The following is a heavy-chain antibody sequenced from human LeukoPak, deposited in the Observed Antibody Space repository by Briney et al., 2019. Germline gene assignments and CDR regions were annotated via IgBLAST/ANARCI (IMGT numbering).Heavy chain of an antibody. V-gene: IGHV4-39*07. Sequence: SETLSLTCTVSGGSISSSSYYWGWIRQPPGKGLEWIGSIYYSGSTYYNPSLKSRVTISVDTSKNQFSLKLSSVTAADTAVYYCARETTVVRGGYYYYYYYMDVWGKGTTVTVSS. CDR1: GGSISSSSYY. CDR2: IYYSGST. CDR3: ARETTVVRGGYYYYYYYMDV. D-gene: IGHD4-23*01. J-gene: IGHJ6*03.